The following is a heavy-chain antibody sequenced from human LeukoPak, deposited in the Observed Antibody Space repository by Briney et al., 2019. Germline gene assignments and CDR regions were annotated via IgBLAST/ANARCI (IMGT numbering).Heavy chain of an antibody. CDR1: GYTFTGYY. Sequence: GASVKVSCKASGYTFTGYYMHWVRQAPGQGLEWMGWINPNSGGTNYAQKFQGRVTMTRDTSISTAYMELSRLRSDDTAVYYCAKDPVLRNYYDSSGYLFDYWGQGTLVTVSS. CDR3: AKDPVLRNYYDSSGYLFDY. V-gene: IGHV1-2*02. CDR2: INPNSGGT. J-gene: IGHJ4*02. D-gene: IGHD3-22*01.